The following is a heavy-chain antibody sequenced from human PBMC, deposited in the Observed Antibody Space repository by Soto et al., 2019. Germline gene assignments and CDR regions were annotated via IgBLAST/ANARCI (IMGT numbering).Heavy chain of an antibody. CDR3: ARGWYSSGWFTPNYYYYGMDV. J-gene: IGHJ6*02. CDR2: ISSSSSYI. V-gene: IGHV3-21*01. CDR1: GFTFSSYS. Sequence: GGSLRLSCAASGFTFSSYSMNWVRQAPGKGLEWVSSISSSSSYIYYADSVKGRFTISRDNAKNSLYLQMNSLRAEDTAVYYCARGWYSSGWFTPNYYYYGMDVWGQGTTVTVSS. D-gene: IGHD6-19*01.